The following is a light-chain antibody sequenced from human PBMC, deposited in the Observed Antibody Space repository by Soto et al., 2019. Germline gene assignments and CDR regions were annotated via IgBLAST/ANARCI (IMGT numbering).Light chain of an antibody. Sequence: IVMTQSPATLSVSPGERATLSCRASQSVSSNLAWYQQKPGQAPRLLIYDASTRATGMPGRFSGSGSGTEFTLTISSLQSEDFAVYYCQQYNNWPWTFCQGTKVDIK. V-gene: IGKV3-15*01. CDR2: DAS. J-gene: IGKJ1*01. CDR1: QSVSSN. CDR3: QQYNNWPWT.